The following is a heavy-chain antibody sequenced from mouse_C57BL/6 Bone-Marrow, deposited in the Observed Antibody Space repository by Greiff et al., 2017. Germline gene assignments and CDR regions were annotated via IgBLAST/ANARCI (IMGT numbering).Heavy chain of an antibody. V-gene: IGHV1-59*01. Sequence: QVQLKESGAELVRPGTSVKLSCKASGYTFTSYWMHWVKQRPGQGLAWIGVIDPSDSYTNYNQKFKGKATLTVDTSSSTAYMQLSSLTSEDSAVYYCARKEEYYYGSSYNYAMDYWGQGTSVTVSS. D-gene: IGHD1-1*01. J-gene: IGHJ4*01. CDR2: IDPSDSYT. CDR3: ARKEEYYYGSSYNYAMDY. CDR1: GYTFTSYW.